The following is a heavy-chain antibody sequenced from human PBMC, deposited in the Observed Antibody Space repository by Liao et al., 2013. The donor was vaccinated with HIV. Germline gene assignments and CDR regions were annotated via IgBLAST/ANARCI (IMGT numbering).Heavy chain of an antibody. CDR1: GGSFSAYY. Sequence: QVQLQQWGAGLLKSSETLSLTCAVYGGSFSAYYWTWIRQPPGKGLEWIGEINHSGSTNYSPSLNSRVTISTDRSKNQFSLKLSSVTAADTAVYYCARAGLGYDADAFDIWGQGTMVTVSS. CDR3: ARAGLGYDADAFDI. D-gene: IGHD5-12*01. V-gene: IGHV4-34*01. CDR2: INHSGST. J-gene: IGHJ3*02.